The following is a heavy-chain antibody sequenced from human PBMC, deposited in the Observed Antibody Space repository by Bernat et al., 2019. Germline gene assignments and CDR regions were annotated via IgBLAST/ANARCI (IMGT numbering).Heavy chain of an antibody. D-gene: IGHD1-26*01. CDR2: ISYDGSNK. Sequence: QVQLVESGGGVVQPGRSLRLSCAASGFTFSSYAMHWVRQAPGKGLEWVAVISYDGSNKYYADSVKGRFTISRDNSKNTLYLQMNSLRAEDTAVYYCAREGSGNWFVPWGQGTLVTVSS. CDR1: GFTFSSYA. CDR3: AREGSGNWFVP. V-gene: IGHV3-30-3*01. J-gene: IGHJ5*02.